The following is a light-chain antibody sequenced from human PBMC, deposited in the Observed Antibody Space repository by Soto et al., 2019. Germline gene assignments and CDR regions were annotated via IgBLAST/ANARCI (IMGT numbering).Light chain of an antibody. CDR3: QQYNSYSYT. J-gene: IGKJ2*01. CDR2: KAS. CDR1: QSISSY. V-gene: IGKV1-5*03. Sequence: DIQMTQSPSTLSASVGDRVTIACRASQSISSYLAWYQQKPGKAPNLLIYKASNLASGVPSRFTGGGSGTDFTLTINSLQPDDSAPYFCQQYNSYSYTFGQGTKLEIK.